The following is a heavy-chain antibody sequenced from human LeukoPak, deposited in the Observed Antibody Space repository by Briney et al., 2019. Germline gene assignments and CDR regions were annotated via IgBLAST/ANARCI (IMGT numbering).Heavy chain of an antibody. CDR2: SYYRGSP. J-gene: IGHJ4*02. Sequence: PSQTLSLTCTVSGGSISSGGYYWSWIRQHPGKGLEWIGYSYYRGSPTYNPSLKSRATISVDTSKNLFSRNLSSVTAAETAVYYWASDSPDSIGYNPLGYRGQGTLVTVSS. CDR1: GGSISSGGYY. V-gene: IGHV4-31*03. CDR3: ASDSPDSIGYNPLGY. D-gene: IGHD3-22*01.